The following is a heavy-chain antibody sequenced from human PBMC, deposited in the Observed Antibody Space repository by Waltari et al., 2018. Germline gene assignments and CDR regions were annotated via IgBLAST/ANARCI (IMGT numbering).Heavy chain of an antibody. Sequence: QLLESGGGLVQPGGSLRLSCVASGFTFSDYAMSWVRQAPGKGLYWVAVIYRSGTTIYADSAKGRFTISRDNSENSVYLQMSSLRLDDTAVYHCVKGKYYYESWGYYPMDHWGQGTLVTVSS. J-gene: IGHJ4*02. V-gene: IGHV3-23*05. D-gene: IGHD3-22*01. CDR3: VKGKYYYESWGYYPMDH. CDR1: GFTFSDYA. CDR2: IYRSGTT.